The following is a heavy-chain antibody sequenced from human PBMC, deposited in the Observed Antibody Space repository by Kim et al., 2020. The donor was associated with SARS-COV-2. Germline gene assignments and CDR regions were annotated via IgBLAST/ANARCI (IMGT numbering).Heavy chain of an antibody. D-gene: IGHD2-2*01. V-gene: IGHV3-11*05. Sequence: GGSLRLSCAASGFIFSDYYMSWIRQAPGKGLEWLSYISSSGSYTKSADSVKGRFTVSRDNAKNSVFLQMNSLRAEDAAVYYCSRVGCVGSTSCYWGIYYYGLDVWGQGTTVTVSS. CDR2: ISSSGSYT. CDR1: GFIFSDYY. CDR3: SRVGCVGSTSCYWGIYYYGLDV. J-gene: IGHJ6*02.